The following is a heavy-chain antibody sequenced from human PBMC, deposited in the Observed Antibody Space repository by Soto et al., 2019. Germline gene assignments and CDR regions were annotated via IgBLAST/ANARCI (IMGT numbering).Heavy chain of an antibody. V-gene: IGHV3-23*01. D-gene: IGHD3-3*01. J-gene: IGHJ5*02. Sequence: LRLASAASGFTFSIYAMSWVRQAPAKGLEGVSAISGSGGSTYYADSVKGRFTISRDHSKNTLYLQMNSLRDEDTAVYYCAKRESYDFWSGSWFDPWXQGTLVTVST. CDR1: GFTFSIYA. CDR2: ISGSGGST. CDR3: AKRESYDFWSGSWFDP.